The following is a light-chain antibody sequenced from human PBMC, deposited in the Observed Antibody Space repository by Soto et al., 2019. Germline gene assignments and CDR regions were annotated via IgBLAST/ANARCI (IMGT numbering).Light chain of an antibody. V-gene: IGKV1-5*03. CDR1: ENVNGH. J-gene: IGKJ1*01. CDR2: EAS. Sequence: IQMTRSPNTLSESVGARVAVTCRASENVNGHLAWYQQKPGKAPKLLIYEASILESGVPSRFSGSGFGTEFTLTINCLLPEDFLTYYCVLYINLPPFGQGTKVDIK. CDR3: VLYINLPP.